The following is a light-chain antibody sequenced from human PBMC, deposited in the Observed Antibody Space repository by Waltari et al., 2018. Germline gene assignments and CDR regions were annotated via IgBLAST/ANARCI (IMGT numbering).Light chain of an antibody. V-gene: IGLV1-40*01. CDR1: STNIGAGYD. CDR2: NKN. J-gene: IGLJ3*02. Sequence: QSVLTQPPSVSGAPGQRVSISCTGSSTNIGAGYDVHCYQQVPESPPKLLIFNKNTRPSGVPDRFSGSKPGTSASLAITGLQAEDEADDYCQSSDSSLRGSRFGGGTRLTVL. CDR3: QSSDSSLRGSR.